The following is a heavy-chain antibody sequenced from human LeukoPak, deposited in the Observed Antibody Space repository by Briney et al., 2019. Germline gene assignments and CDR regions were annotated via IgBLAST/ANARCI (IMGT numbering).Heavy chain of an antibody. J-gene: IGHJ4*02. D-gene: IGHD3-10*01. CDR2: TNHSGST. Sequence: SETLSLTCAVYGGSFSGYYWSWIRQPPGKGLEWIGETNHSGSTNYNPSLKSRVTISVDTSKNQFSLKLSSVTAADTAVYYCARRYGSGLFDYWGQGTLVTVSS. CDR3: ARRYGSGLFDY. V-gene: IGHV4-34*01. CDR1: GGSFSGYY.